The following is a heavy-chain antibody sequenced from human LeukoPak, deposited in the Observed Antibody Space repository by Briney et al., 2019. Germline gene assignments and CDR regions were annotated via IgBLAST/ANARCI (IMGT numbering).Heavy chain of an antibody. J-gene: IGHJ5*02. CDR1: GFTFSSYS. CDR3: VREAVNDYGDYVFWFDP. V-gene: IGHV3-48*02. CDR2: ISSSSSAI. D-gene: IGHD4-17*01. Sequence: GGSLRLSCAASGFTFSSYSMNWVRQAPGKGLEWVSYISSSSSAIYYADSVKGRFTISRDNAENSLYLQMNSLRDEDTAVYYCVREAVNDYGDYVFWFDPWGQGTLVTVSS.